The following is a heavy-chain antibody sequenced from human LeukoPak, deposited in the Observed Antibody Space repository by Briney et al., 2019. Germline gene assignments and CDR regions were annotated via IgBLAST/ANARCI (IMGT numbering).Heavy chain of an antibody. CDR2: VNSDETNQ. D-gene: IGHD6-13*01. Sequence: GGSLRLSCATSGFIFINYGMHWVRQAPGRGLEWVASVNSDETNQYYVDSVRGRFFISRDNSKNTFYLQMNSLRPEDTAVYYCAKGGTGIAAAGHFDYWGQGTLVTVSS. V-gene: IGHV3-30*02. J-gene: IGHJ4*02. CDR1: GFIFINYG. CDR3: AKGGTGIAAAGHFDY.